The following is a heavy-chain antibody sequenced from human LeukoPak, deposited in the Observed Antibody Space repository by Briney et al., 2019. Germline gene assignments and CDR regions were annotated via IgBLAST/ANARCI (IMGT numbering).Heavy chain of an antibody. CDR3: ARRGYCSGGSCYFFDY. CDR2: IYHSGST. CDR1: GYSISSGYY. J-gene: IGHJ4*02. V-gene: IGHV4-38-2*01. Sequence: SETLSLTCAVSGYSISSGYYWGWIRQPPGKGLECIGSIYHSGSTYYNPSLKSRVTISVDTSKNQFSLKLSSVTAADSAVYYCARRGYCSGGSCYFFDYWGQGTLVTVSS. D-gene: IGHD2-15*01.